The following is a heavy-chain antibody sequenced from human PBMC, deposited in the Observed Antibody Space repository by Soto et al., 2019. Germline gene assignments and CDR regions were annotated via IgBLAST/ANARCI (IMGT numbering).Heavy chain of an antibody. J-gene: IGHJ4*02. CDR3: TRRAYSSGWYYDY. Sequence: PGGSLRLSCEASGFTFSGSAMHWVRQAPGKGLEWVGRIRSKPNNYATEFAASVQGRFIMSRDDSKSTAYLQMNSLKTEDTAMYYCTRRAYSSGWYYDYWGQGTLVTVSS. CDR2: IRSKPNNYAT. D-gene: IGHD6-19*01. V-gene: IGHV3-73*01. CDR1: GFTFSGSA.